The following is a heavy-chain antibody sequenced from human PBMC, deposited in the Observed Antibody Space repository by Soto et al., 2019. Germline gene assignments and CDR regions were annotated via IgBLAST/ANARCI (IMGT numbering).Heavy chain of an antibody. CDR2: ISGSGGST. CDR1: GFTFSSYA. V-gene: IGHV3-23*01. CDR3: AKSQSTSTYFYYDGIDV. Sequence: GGSLRLSCAASGFTFSSYAMSWVRQAPGKGLEWVSAISGSGGSTYYADSVKGRFTISRDNSKNTLYLQMNSLRAEDTAVYYCAKSQSTSTYFYYDGIDVLGHGTTVTVSS. J-gene: IGHJ6*02. D-gene: IGHD6-6*01.